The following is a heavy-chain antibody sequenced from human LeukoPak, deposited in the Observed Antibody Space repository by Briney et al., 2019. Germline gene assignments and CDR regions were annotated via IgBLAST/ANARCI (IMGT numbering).Heavy chain of an antibody. D-gene: IGHD1-26*01. Sequence: PSETLSLTCAVSGGSISSSSYYWGWIRQPPGKGLEWIGSIYYSGSTYYNPSLKSRVTISVDTSKNQFSLKLSSVTAADTAVYYCARSRPTNYFDYWGQGTLVTVSS. J-gene: IGHJ4*02. CDR3: ARSRPTNYFDY. CDR2: IYYSGST. CDR1: GGSISSSSYY. V-gene: IGHV4-39*01.